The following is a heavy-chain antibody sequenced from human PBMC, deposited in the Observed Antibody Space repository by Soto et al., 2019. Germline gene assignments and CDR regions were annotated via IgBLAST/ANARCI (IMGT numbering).Heavy chain of an antibody. CDR3: ATAYYDFWSGDLDSKPDAFDI. D-gene: IGHD3-3*01. V-gene: IGHV3-23*01. CDR1: GFTFSSYA. Sequence: GGSLRLSCAASGFTFSSYAMSWVRQAPGKGLEWVSAISGSGGSTYYADSVKGRFTISRDNSKNTLYLQMNSLRAEDTAVYYCATAYYDFWSGDLDSKPDAFDIWGQGTMVTVSS. J-gene: IGHJ3*02. CDR2: ISGSGGST.